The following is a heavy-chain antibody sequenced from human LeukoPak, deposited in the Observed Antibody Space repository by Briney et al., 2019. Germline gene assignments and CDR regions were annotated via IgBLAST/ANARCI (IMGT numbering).Heavy chain of an antibody. Sequence: PSETLSLTCTVSGGSISSYYWSWIRQPPGKGLEWIGYIYYSGSTNYNPSLKSRVTISVDTSKNQFSLKLSSVTAADTAVYYCARGKDYVPPYYFDCWGQGTLVTVSS. J-gene: IGHJ4*02. CDR2: IYYSGST. V-gene: IGHV4-59*01. CDR1: GGSISSYY. D-gene: IGHD4-17*01. CDR3: ARGKDYVPPYYFDC.